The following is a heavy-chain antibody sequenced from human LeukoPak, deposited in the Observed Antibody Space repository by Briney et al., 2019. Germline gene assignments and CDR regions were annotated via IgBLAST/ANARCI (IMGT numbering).Heavy chain of an antibody. V-gene: IGHV3-23*01. CDR1: GYTFSDYA. CDR3: ATESKWLPTY. D-gene: IGHD5-12*01. J-gene: IGHJ4*02. CDR2: ISGVADST. Sequence: GGSLRLSCVGSGYTFSDYAMGWVRQAPGKGLEWVSDISGVADSTHYADSVKGRFTISSDNSKNTLYLQMNGLRAEDTAVYYCATESKWLPTYWGQGTQVTVSS.